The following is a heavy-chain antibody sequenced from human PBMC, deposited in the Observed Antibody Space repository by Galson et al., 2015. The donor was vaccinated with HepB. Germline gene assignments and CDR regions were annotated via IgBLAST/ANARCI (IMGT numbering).Heavy chain of an antibody. J-gene: IGHJ4*02. CDR1: GITFTNFW. Sequence: SLRLSCAASGITFTNFWLTWVHQAPGKGLEWVASIKKDGTQRNYVDSVKGRFTISRDNAKQSLYLQMDGLRAEDTAIYYCYVGHYFNSWGQGTLVTVSS. D-gene: IGHD3-16*01. CDR2: IKKDGTQR. V-gene: IGHV3-7*01. CDR3: YVGHYFNS.